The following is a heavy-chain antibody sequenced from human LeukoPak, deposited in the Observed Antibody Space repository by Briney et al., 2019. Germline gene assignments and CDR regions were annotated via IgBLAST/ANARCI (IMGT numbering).Heavy chain of an antibody. CDR2: LSPDGSSS. Sequence: GGSLRLSCAASGFSFSTYWMPWVRHAPGKGLVWVSRLSPDGSSSVYADSVKGRFTVSRDNAKNTVYLQMNSLRDDDTAVYYCTRSPSIGGRYWGFDYWGQGALVTVSS. CDR1: GFSFSTYW. J-gene: IGHJ4*02. V-gene: IGHV3-74*01. CDR3: TRSPSIGGRYWGFDY. D-gene: IGHD1-26*01.